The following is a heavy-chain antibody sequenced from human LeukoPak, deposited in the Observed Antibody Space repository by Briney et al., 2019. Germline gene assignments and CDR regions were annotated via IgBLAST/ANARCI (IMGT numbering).Heavy chain of an antibody. CDR2: INPSGGST. CDR3: ARDRMGYGDYGDFDY. J-gene: IGHJ4*02. Sequence: ASVKVSCKASGYTFTSYYMHWVRQAPVQGLEWMGIINPSGGSTSYAQKFQGRVTMTRDTSTSTVYMELSSLRSEDTAVYYCARDRMGYGDYGDFDYWGQGTLVTVSS. V-gene: IGHV1-46*01. D-gene: IGHD4-17*01. CDR1: GYTFTSYY.